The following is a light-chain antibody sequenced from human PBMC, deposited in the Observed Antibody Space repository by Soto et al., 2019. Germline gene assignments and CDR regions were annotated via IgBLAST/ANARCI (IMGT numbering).Light chain of an antibody. CDR2: GNS. CDR3: QSYDSSLSGYVV. J-gene: IGLJ2*01. Sequence: QSVLTQPPSVSGAPGQRVTISCTGSSSNIGAGYDVHWYQQLPGTAPKLLIYGNSNRPSGVPDRFSGSKSGTSASLAITGLQAEDEGDYYCQSYDSSLSGYVVFGGGTKLTV. CDR1: SSNIGAGYD. V-gene: IGLV1-40*01.